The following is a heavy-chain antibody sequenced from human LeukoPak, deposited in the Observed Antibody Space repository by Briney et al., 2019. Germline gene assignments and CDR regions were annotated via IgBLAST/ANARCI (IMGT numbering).Heavy chain of an antibody. CDR3: AREDSGYEEFDY. J-gene: IGHJ4*02. Sequence: GGSLRLSCAASGFTISSYSMNWVRQSPGKGLEWVSSISSSSSYIYYADSVKGRFTISRDNAKNSLYLQMNSLRAEDTAVYYCAREDSGYEEFDYWGQGTLVTVSS. CDR1: GFTISSYS. D-gene: IGHD5-12*01. V-gene: IGHV3-21*01. CDR2: ISSSSSYI.